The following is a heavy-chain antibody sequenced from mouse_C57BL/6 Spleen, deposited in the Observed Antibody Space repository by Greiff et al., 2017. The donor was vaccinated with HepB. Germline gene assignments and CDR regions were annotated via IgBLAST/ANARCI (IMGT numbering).Heavy chain of an antibody. Sequence: QVQLQQSGAELARPGASVKLSCKASGYTFTSYGISWVKQRTGQGLEWIGEIYPRSGNTYYNEKFKGKATLTADKSSSTAYMELRSLTSEDSAVYFCARWDYYGSSYLFDYWGQGTTLTVSS. J-gene: IGHJ2*01. D-gene: IGHD1-1*01. V-gene: IGHV1-81*01. CDR2: IYPRSGNT. CDR1: GYTFTSYG. CDR3: ARWDYYGSSYLFDY.